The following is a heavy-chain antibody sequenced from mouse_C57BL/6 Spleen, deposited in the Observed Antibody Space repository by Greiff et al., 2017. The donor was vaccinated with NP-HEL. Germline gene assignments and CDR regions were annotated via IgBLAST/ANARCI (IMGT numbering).Heavy chain of an antibody. J-gene: IGHJ3*01. CDR1: GFSLSTFGMG. CDR2: IWWDDDK. CDR3: ARMGGYYGSSYVPSWFAY. Sequence: QVTLKVSGPGILQPSQTLSLTCSFSGFSLSTFGMGVGWIRQPSGKGLEWLAHIWWDDDKYYNPSLKSRLTISKDTSKNQVFLKIANVDTADTATYYCARMGGYYGSSYVPSWFAYWGQGTLVTVSA. D-gene: IGHD1-1*01. V-gene: IGHV8-8*01.